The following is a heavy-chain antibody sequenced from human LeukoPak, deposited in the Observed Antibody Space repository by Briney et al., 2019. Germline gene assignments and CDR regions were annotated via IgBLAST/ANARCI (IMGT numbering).Heavy chain of an antibody. J-gene: IGHJ3*02. CDR1: GSSISSGSDY. CDR2: FYSSGGS. D-gene: IGHD3-10*01. V-gene: IGHV4-39*07. CDR3: ARSDGYGLVDI. Sequence: PSETLSLTCTVSGSSISSGSDYWGWSRQPPGKTLDWIGSFYSSGGSYYKSSLQRRDIRIIDTDKKHCSLGLCAVTAADPGVYFCARSDGYGLVDIWGQGTMVTVSS.